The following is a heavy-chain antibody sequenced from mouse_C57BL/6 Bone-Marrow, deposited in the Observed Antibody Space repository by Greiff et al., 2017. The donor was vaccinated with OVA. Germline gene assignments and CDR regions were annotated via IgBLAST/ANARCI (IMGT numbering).Heavy chain of an antibody. Sequence: QVQLKESGPELVKPGASVKISCKASGYTFTDYYINWVKQRPGQGLEWIGWIFPGSGSTYYNEKFKGKATLTVDKSSSTAYMLLSSLTSEDSAVYFCARSHLLWSPGFAYWGQGTLVTVSA. CDR2: IFPGSGST. D-gene: IGHD2-1*01. V-gene: IGHV1-75*01. J-gene: IGHJ3*01. CDR3: ARSHLLWSPGFAY. CDR1: GYTFTDYY.